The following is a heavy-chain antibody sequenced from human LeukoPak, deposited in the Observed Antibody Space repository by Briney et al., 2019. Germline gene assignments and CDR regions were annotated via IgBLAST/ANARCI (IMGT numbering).Heavy chain of an antibody. V-gene: IGHV3-30*04. CDR3: ARGSDSSGWTYYFDY. J-gene: IGHJ4*02. CDR1: GFTFGDYA. D-gene: IGHD6-19*01. Sequence: GRSLRLSCTASGFTFGDYAMSWFRQAPGKGLEWVAFIRHDGSSKYYADSVKGRFTISRDSSKDTLYLQMNSLRSEDMAVYYCARGSDSSGWTYYFDYWGQGTLVTVSS. CDR2: IRHDGSSK.